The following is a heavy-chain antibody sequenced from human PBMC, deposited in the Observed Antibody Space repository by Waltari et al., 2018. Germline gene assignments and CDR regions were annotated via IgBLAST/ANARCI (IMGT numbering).Heavy chain of an antibody. CDR3: ARENGRGYSTFDP. Sequence: EVQLVESGGGLVKPGGSLRLSCAASGFTFSSYSMNWVRQAPGKGLELVSSISSSSSYIYYADSVKGRFTISRDNAKNSLYLQMNSLRAEDTAVYYCARENGRGYSTFDPWGQGTLVTVSS. V-gene: IGHV3-21*01. D-gene: IGHD5-18*01. CDR1: GFTFSSYS. CDR2: ISSSSSYI. J-gene: IGHJ5*02.